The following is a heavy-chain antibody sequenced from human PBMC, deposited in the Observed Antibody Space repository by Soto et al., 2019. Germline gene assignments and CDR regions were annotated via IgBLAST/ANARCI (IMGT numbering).Heavy chain of an antibody. V-gene: IGHV4-38-2*02. Sequence: SETLSLTSTVSGDSISSGSYGGFIRQPPGEGPEWIASIYHGGTTFYNPSLKSRISISVDTSKNQFSLRLTSVTAADTATYYCARVHVMVVAGSTFDYWGPGTLVTVSS. J-gene: IGHJ4*03. CDR1: GDSISSGSY. CDR2: IYHGGTT. D-gene: IGHD6-19*01. CDR3: ARVHVMVVAGSTFDY.